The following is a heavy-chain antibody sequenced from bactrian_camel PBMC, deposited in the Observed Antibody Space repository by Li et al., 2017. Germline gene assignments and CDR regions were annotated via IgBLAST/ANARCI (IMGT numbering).Heavy chain of an antibody. CDR1: AYTYR. J-gene: IGHJ6*01. CDR3: AVDQPCNACRGSHCPYPSSYGY. Sequence: HVQLVESGGGSVQTGGSLRLSCFASAYTYRMAWFRQAPENEREGVAVIRPNGDEQYYADSVKGRFTISLDRGENMVYLQMNSLKPEDTAMYYCAVDQPCNACRGSHCPYPSSYGYWGQGTQVTVS. CDR2: IRPNGDEQ. D-gene: IGHD1*01. V-gene: IGHV3S1*01.